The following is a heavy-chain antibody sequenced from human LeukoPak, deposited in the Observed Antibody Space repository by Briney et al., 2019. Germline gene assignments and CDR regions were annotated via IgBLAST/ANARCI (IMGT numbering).Heavy chain of an antibody. J-gene: IGHJ4*02. CDR3: ASGQYYDLWSGYYVD. V-gene: IGHV4-34*01. Sequence: SETLSLTCAVYGGSFSDHYWSWIRQPPGKGLEWIGEINHSGSTNYNPSLESRVTISVDTSKNHFSLKLSSVTAADTAVYYCASGQYYDLWSGYYVDWGQGTLVTVSA. CDR1: GGSFSDHY. CDR2: INHSGST. D-gene: IGHD3-3*01.